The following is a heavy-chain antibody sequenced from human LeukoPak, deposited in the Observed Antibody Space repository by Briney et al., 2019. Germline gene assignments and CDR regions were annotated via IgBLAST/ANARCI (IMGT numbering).Heavy chain of an antibody. J-gene: IGHJ3*02. CDR3: LTIVETPIDAFDI. Sequence: GGSLRLSCAASGFTFSKYWLHWVRQPPGRGLVWLARINPDDKSTSYADSVKGRFAISIDDAKETLFLQMNSLTAEDTAVYYCLTIVETPIDAFDIWGQGAMVTVSS. D-gene: IGHD4-23*01. CDR2: INPDDKST. V-gene: IGHV3-74*01. CDR1: GFTFSKYW.